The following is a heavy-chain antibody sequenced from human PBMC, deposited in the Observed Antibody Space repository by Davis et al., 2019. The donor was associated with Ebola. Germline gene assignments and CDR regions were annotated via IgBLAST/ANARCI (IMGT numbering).Heavy chain of an antibody. D-gene: IGHD3-10*01. V-gene: IGHV3-48*01. CDR2: ISSSSSTI. CDR3: AKDGAWFGELLHLSEAIDY. CDR1: GFTFSSYS. Sequence: GGSLRLSCAASGFTFSSYSMNWVRQAPGKGLEWVSYISSSSSTIYYADSVKGRFTISRDNSKNTLYLQMNSLRAEDTAVYYCAKDGAWFGELLHLSEAIDYWGQGTLVTVSS. J-gene: IGHJ4*02.